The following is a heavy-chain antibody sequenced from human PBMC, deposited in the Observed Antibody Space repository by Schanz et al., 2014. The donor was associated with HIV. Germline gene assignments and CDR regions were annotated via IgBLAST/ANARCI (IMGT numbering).Heavy chain of an antibody. J-gene: IGHJ6*02. D-gene: IGHD3-22*01. CDR3: ASPLLYDSLDV. CDR1: GFTFSSFG. Sequence: QVQLVESGGGVVQPGRSLRLSCAASGFTFSSFGMHWVRQAPGKGLEWVAVISSDGSEEYFADSVKGRFTISRDNSKNTLYLQMNSLRAEDTAVYYCASPLLYDSLDVWGQGTTVTVSS. CDR2: ISSDGSEE. V-gene: IGHV3-30*03.